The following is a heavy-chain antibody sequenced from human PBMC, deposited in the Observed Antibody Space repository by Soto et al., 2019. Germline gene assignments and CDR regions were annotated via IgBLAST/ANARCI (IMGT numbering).Heavy chain of an antibody. D-gene: IGHD6-13*01. CDR3: AKDRPLNYSSSWYGPPGGYFDY. J-gene: IGHJ4*02. Sequence: GGSLRLSCAASGFTFSSYAMSWVRQAPGKGLEWVSAISGSGGSTYYADSVKGRFTISRDNSKNTLYLQMNSLRAEDTAVYYCAKDRPLNYSSSWYGPPGGYFDYWGQGTLVTVSS. CDR2: ISGSGGST. V-gene: IGHV3-23*01. CDR1: GFTFSSYA.